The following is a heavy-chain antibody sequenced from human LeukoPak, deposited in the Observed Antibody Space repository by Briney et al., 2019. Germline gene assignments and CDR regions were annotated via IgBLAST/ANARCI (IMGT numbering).Heavy chain of an antibody. Sequence: PSQTLSLTCTVSGGSISSGDYYWSWIRQPPGKGLEWIGYIYYSGSTHYNPSLKSRVTISVDTSKNQFSLKLSSVTAADTAVYYCARGSSAIQLYYFDYWGQGTLVTVSS. J-gene: IGHJ4*02. CDR3: ARGSSAIQLYYFDY. CDR1: GGSISSGDYY. V-gene: IGHV4-30-4*01. D-gene: IGHD2-2*02. CDR2: IYYSGST.